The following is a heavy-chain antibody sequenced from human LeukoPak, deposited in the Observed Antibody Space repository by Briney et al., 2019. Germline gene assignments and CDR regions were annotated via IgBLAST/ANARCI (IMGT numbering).Heavy chain of an antibody. V-gene: IGHV5-51*01. J-gene: IGHJ4*02. D-gene: IGHD5-12*01. Sequence: GESLKISCKGSGYSFTSYWVGWVRQMPGQGLEWMGIIYPGDSDTRYSPSFQGQVTISADKSISTAYLQWSSLKASDTGMYFCAKLVVATMIDYWGQGSLVTVSS. CDR2: IYPGDSDT. CDR1: GYSFTSYW. CDR3: AKLVVATMIDY.